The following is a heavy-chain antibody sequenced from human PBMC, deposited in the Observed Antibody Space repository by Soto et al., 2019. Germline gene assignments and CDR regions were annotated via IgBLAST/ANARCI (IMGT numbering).Heavy chain of an antibody. V-gene: IGHV3-7*01. Sequence: GGSLRLSCAASEFTFDKYYMTWVRQAPGKGPEWVANIKPDGSEQYYVDSVKGRFTISSDNANNSLYLQMNSLRAEDTAVYFCARGNWNYYYGFDVWGQGTTVTVSS. CDR1: EFTFDKYY. CDR3: ARGNWNYYYGFDV. CDR2: IKPDGSEQ. J-gene: IGHJ6*02. D-gene: IGHD1-20*01.